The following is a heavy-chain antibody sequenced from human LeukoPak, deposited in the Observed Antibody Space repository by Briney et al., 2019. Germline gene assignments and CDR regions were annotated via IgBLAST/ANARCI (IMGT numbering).Heavy chain of an antibody. Sequence: GGSLRLSCAASGITVSSSYMSWVRQAPGKGLEWVSRIYRGGRTYYADSVKGRFTISRDNSKNTLDLQMNSLRAEDTGVYYCARDSPGVESSSWYGDWFDPWGQGSLVTVSS. D-gene: IGHD6-13*01. CDR2: IYRGGRT. CDR3: ARDSPGVESSSWYGDWFDP. CDR1: GITVSSSY. V-gene: IGHV3-53*01. J-gene: IGHJ5*02.